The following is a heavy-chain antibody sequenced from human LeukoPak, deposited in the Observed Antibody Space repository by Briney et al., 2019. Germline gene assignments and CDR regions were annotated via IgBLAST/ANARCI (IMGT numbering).Heavy chain of an antibody. D-gene: IGHD3-22*01. CDR1: GFSFSSYE. Sequence: GGSLRLSCAASGFSFSSYEMNWVRQAPGKGLEWVSYISSSGSTIYYADSVKGRFTISRDNPKNSLYLQMNSLRAEDTAVYYCARDVYYYDSSGYTQSLRFDYWGQGTLVTVSS. V-gene: IGHV3-48*03. J-gene: IGHJ4*02. CDR3: ARDVYYYDSSGYTQSLRFDY. CDR2: ISSSGSTI.